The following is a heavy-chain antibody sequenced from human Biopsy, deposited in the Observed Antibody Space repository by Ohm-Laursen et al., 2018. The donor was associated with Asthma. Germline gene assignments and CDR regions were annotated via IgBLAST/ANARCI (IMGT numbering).Heavy chain of an antibody. CDR2: INSVFGTT. Sequence: SSVKVSCKSLGGTFNTYVIGWVRQAPGQGLEWMGGINSVFGTTTYPQKFQDRVTITADDSTSTVYMELSSLRSEDTAVYYCARKAGSCISRTCYSLDLWRQGTLVTVSS. V-gene: IGHV1-69*01. J-gene: IGHJ5*02. CDR1: GGTFNTYV. CDR3: ARKAGSCISRTCYSLDL. D-gene: IGHD2-2*01.